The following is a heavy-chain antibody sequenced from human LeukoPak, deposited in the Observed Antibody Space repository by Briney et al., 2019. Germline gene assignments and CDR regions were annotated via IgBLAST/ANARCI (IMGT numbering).Heavy chain of an antibody. CDR1: GYSISSGYY. V-gene: IGHV4-38-2*02. CDR2: IYHSGST. Sequence: SETLSLTCTVSGYSISSGYYWGWIRQPPGKGLEWIGSIYHSGSTYYNPSLKSRVTISVDTSKNQFSLKLSSVTAADTAVYYCARQWEYQLPEYFQXWGQGXLVTV. CDR3: ARQWEYQLPEYFQX. D-gene: IGHD2-2*01. J-gene: IGHJ1*01.